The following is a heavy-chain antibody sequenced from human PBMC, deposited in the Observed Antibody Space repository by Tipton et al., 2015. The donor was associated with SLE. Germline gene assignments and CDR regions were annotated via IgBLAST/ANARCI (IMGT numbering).Heavy chain of an antibody. J-gene: IGHJ4*02. CDR3: TSRPGSGGLDS. V-gene: IGHV3-15*01. CDR1: GFTFSNAW. Sequence: SLRLSCAASGFTFSNAWMSWVRQAPGKGLEWVGRIKSKTDGGTTDYAAPVKGRFTISRDDSKNTLYLQMNSLKTEDPAVYYCTSRPGSGGLDSWGQGTLATVSS. CDR2: IKSKTDGGTT. D-gene: IGHD3-10*01.